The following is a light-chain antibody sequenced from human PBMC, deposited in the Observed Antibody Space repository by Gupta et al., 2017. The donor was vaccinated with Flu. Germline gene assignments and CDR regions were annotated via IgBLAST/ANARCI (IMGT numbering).Light chain of an antibody. CDR1: SSDVGGYNY. CDR3: CSYVGSWV. Sequence: QSALTQPRSVSGSPGQSVTISCIGTSSDVGGYNYVSWYQHHPGKAPKLMIYDVSTRPSGVPDRFSGSKSGNTASLTSSGLQAEDEADYYCCSYVGSWVFGGGTKLTVL. J-gene: IGLJ3*02. V-gene: IGLV2-11*01. CDR2: DVS.